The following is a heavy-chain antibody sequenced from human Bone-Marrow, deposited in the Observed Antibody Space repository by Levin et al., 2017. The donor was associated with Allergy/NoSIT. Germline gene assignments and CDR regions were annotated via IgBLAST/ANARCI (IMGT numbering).Heavy chain of an antibody. V-gene: IGHV3-21*04. CDR3: AKDSEKVASQHEDYYYYGMDV. CDR2: ISSGGNYA. CDR1: GLTFSSWT. D-gene: IGHD2-2*01. Sequence: PGGSLRLSCVASGLTFSSWTMNWVRQAPGKGLEWVSSISSGGNYAYYADSVKGRFSISRDNAKNSLYLHLNSLRADDTAMYYCAKDSEKVASQHEDYYYYGMDVWGQGTTVTVSS. J-gene: IGHJ6*02.